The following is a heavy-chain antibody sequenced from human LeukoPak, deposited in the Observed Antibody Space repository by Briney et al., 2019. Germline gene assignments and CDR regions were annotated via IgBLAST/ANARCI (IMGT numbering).Heavy chain of an antibody. CDR1: GFTFSSYS. V-gene: IGHV3-48*04. D-gene: IGHD5-18*01. Sequence: GGSLRLSCAASGFTFSSYSMNWVRQAPGKGLEWVSYISSSSSTIYYADSVKGRFTISRDNAKNSLYLQMNSLRAEDTAVYYCARGNVDTDFDLWGRGTLLTVSS. J-gene: IGHJ2*01. CDR2: ISSSSSTI. CDR3: ARGNVDTDFDL.